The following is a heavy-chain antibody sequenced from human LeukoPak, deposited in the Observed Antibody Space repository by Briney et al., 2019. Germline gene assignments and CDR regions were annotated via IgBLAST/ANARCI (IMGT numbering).Heavy chain of an antibody. V-gene: IGHV3-7*01. J-gene: IGHJ4*02. CDR2: INHNGNVN. CDR1: GFTFSSYW. D-gene: IGHD3-22*01. CDR3: ASPYYYDSSGGGY. Sequence: PGGSLRLSCAASGFTFSSYWMNWARQAPGKGLEWVASINHNGNVNYYVDSVKGRFTISRDNAKSSLYLQMNSLRAEDTAVYYCASPYYYDSSGGGYWGQGTLVTVSS.